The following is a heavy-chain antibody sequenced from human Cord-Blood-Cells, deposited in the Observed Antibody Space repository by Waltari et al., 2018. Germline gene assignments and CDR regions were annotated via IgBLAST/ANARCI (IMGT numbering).Heavy chain of an antibody. V-gene: IGHV1-69*01. J-gene: IGHJ4*02. CDR2: IIPIFGTA. CDR1: GGTFRSLA. CDR3: ARGRGIAAPRSFDY. D-gene: IGHD6-13*01. Sequence: QVHLVQSGAEVKKPGSSVKVSCKASGGTFRSLAISWCRQAPGQGLEWMGGIIPIFGTANYAQKFQGRVTITADESTSTAYMELRSLRSEDTAVYYCARGRGIAAPRSFDYWGQGTLVTVSS.